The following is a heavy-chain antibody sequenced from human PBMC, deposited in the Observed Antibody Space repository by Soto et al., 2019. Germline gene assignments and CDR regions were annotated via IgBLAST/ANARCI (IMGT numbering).Heavy chain of an antibody. CDR2: ISNSGPT. J-gene: IGHJ4*02. V-gene: IGHV4-59*01. Sequence: VQLQESGPGLVKPSETLSLTCTVSGGSISAYQWSWIRQPPGKRLEWIGYISNSGPTNYNPSLQRRLNLSLDTSKTQFYLNLSSVPAANTAVYYCAREVVSNYYNFWGQGTLVTVSS. CDR3: AREVVSNYYNF. CDR1: GGSISAYQ. D-gene: IGHD4-4*01.